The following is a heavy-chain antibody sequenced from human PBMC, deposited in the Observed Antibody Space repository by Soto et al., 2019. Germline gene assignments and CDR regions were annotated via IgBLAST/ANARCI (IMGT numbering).Heavy chain of an antibody. Sequence: QLQLQESGPGLLKPSETLSLTCTVSGGSISSSSYYWGWLRQPPGKGREWIGNIYYSGSTYYNPSLKSRVTISVDTSKNQFSLKLSAVTAADTAVYYCARRQSSPWFDPWGQVTLVTVAS. V-gene: IGHV4-39*01. CDR1: GGSISSSSYY. D-gene: IGHD2-15*01. CDR2: IYYSGST. CDR3: ARRQSSPWFDP. J-gene: IGHJ5*02.